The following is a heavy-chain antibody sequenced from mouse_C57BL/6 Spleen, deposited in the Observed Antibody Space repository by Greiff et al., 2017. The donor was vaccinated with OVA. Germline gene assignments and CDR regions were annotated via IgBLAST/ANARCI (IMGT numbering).Heavy chain of an antibody. J-gene: IGHJ3*01. V-gene: IGHV1-64*01. CDR1: GYTFTSYW. CDR2: IHPNSGST. Sequence: VQLQQPGAELVKPGASVKLSCKASGYTFTSYWMHWVKQRPGQGLEWIGMIHPNSGSTNYNEKFKSKATLTVDKSSSTAYMQLSSLTSEDSAVYYCARGSSGYGAWFAYWGQGTLVTVSA. D-gene: IGHD3-2*02. CDR3: ARGSSGYGAWFAY.